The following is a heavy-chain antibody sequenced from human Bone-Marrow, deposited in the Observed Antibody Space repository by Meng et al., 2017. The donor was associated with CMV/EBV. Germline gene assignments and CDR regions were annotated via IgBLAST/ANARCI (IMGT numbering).Heavy chain of an antibody. CDR3: ARFGVVVPAAPGGNYYYGMDV. CDR1: GYTFTSYD. V-gene: IGHV1-8*01. Sequence: ASVKVSCKASGYTFTSYDINWVRQATGQGLEWMGWMNPNSGNTGYAQKFQGRVTMTRNTSISTAYMELSSLRSEDTAVYYCARFGVVVPAAPGGNYYYGMDVWGQGTKVTVSS. D-gene: IGHD2-2*01. CDR2: MNPNSGNT. J-gene: IGHJ6*02.